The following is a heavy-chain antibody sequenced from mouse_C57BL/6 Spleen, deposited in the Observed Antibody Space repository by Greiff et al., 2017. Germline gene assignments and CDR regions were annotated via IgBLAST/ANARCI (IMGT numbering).Heavy chain of an antibody. J-gene: IGHJ3*01. CDR3: ARSGDYDSSSLAY. V-gene: IGHV1-69*01. CDR2: IDPNDSYT. CDR1: GYSFTSYW. Sequence: QVQLQQPGPELVMPGASVKLSCKASGYSFTSYWMHWVKQRPGQGLEWIGVIDPNDSYTNYNQKFKGKATLTVDKSSSTAYMQLSSLTSEDSAVYYCARSGDYDSSSLAYWGQGTLVTVSA. D-gene: IGHD1-1*01.